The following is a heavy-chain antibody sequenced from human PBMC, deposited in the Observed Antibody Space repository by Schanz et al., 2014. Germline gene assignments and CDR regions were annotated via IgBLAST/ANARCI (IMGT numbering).Heavy chain of an antibody. Sequence: PGGSLRLSCAASGITFSSHSFNWVRQAPGKELEWISYITYNGGTIYYADSVKGRFTISRDNSKNTLFLQMNSLRAEDTAVYYCAGDHTTESYYSAGPPIDYCGQGTLLTVSS. J-gene: IGHJ4*02. CDR1: GITFSSHS. CDR2: ITYNGGTI. CDR3: AGDHTTESYYSAGPPIDY. V-gene: IGHV3-48*01. D-gene: IGHD1-26*01.